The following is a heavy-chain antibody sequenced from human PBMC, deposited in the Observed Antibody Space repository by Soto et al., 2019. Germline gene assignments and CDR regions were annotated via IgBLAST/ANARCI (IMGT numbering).Heavy chain of an antibody. V-gene: IGHV2-5*02. CDR1: GFSLSTSGVG. CDR3: AHNGMASIDHRDDAFDI. CDR2: IYWDDDK. D-gene: IGHD1-26*01. J-gene: IGHJ3*02. Sequence: QITLKESGPTLVKPTQTLTLTCTFSGFSLSTSGVGVGWIRQPPGKALEWLALIYWDDDKRYTPSLKSRLTISEDTSKNQVVLTMTNMDPVDTATYYCAHNGMASIDHRDDAFDIWGQGTMVTVSS.